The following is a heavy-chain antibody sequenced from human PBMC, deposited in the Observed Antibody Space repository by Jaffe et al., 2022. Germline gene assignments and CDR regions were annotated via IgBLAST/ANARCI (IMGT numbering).Heavy chain of an antibody. J-gene: IGHJ4*02. V-gene: IGHV4-34*01. CDR1: GGSFSGYY. Sequence: QVQLQQWGAGLLKPSETLSLTCAVYGGSFSGYYWSWIRQPPGKGLEWIGEINHSGSTNYNPSLKSRVTISVDTSKNQFSLKLSSVTAADTAVYYCARGQRARGYCSGGSCYPLYYFDYWGQGTLVTVSS. CDR2: INHSGST. CDR3: ARGQRARGYCSGGSCYPLYYFDY. D-gene: IGHD2-15*01.